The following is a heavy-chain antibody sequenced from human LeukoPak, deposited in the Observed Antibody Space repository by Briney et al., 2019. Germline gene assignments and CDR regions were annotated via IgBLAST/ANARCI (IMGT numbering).Heavy chain of an antibody. D-gene: IGHD3-22*01. CDR1: GGSFSGYY. V-gene: IGHV4-34*01. CDR3: ARGRSGDDSSGYYYAPNFDY. J-gene: IGHJ4*02. CDR2: INHSGST. Sequence: PSETLSLTCAVYGGSFSGYYWSWIRQPPGKGLEWIGEINHSGSTNYNPSLKSRVTISVDTSKNQFSLKLSSVTAADTAVYYCARGRSGDDSSGYYYAPNFDYWGQGTLVTVSS.